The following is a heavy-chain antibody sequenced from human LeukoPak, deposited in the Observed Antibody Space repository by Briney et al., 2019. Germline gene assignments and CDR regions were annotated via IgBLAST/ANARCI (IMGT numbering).Heavy chain of an antibody. V-gene: IGHV3-23*01. D-gene: IGHD2-2*01. CDR1: GFAFSSYA. J-gene: IGHJ4*02. CDR3: AKVDCSSTSCYNRLHSD. CDR2: ISGSGGST. Sequence: PGGSLRLSCAASGFAFSSYAMSWVRQAPGKGLEWVSAISGSGGSTYYADSVKGRFTISRDNSKNTLYLQMNSLRAEDTAVYYCAKVDCSSTSCYNRLHSDWGQGTLVTVSS.